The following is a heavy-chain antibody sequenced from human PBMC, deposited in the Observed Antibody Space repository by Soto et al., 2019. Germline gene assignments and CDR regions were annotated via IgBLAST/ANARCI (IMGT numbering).Heavy chain of an antibody. J-gene: IGHJ4*02. D-gene: IGHD2-2*01. V-gene: IGHV3-48*01. CDR2: ISSSSSTI. CDR1: GFTFSSYS. Sequence: GGSLRLSCAASGFTFSSYSMNWVRQAPGKGLEWVSYISSSSSTIYYADSVKGRFTISRDNAKNSLHLQMNSLRAEDTAVYYCARDSPARYCSSTSCPRFDYWGQGTLVTVSS. CDR3: ARDSPARYCSSTSCPRFDY.